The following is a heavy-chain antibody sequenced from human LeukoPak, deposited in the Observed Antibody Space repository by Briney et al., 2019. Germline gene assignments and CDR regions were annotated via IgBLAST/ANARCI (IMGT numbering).Heavy chain of an antibody. J-gene: IGHJ4*02. Sequence: PSETLSLTCTVSGGSISSGSYYWSWIRQPAGKGLEWIGRIYTSGSTNYNPSLKSRVTISVDTSKNQFSLKLSSVTAADTAVYYCARETPYCSGGSCFTFDYWGQGTLVTVSS. CDR3: ARETPYCSGGSCFTFDY. V-gene: IGHV4-61*02. CDR2: IYTSGST. CDR1: GGSISSGSYY. D-gene: IGHD2-15*01.